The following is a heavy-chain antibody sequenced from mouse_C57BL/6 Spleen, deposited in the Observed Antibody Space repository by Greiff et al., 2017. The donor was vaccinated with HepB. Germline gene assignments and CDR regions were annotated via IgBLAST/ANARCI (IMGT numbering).Heavy chain of an antibody. J-gene: IGHJ3*01. D-gene: IGHD1-1*01. Sequence: QVQLQQPGAELVMPGASVKLSCKASGYTFTSYWMHWVKQRPGQGLEWIGEIDPSDSYTNYNQKFKGKSTLTVDKSSSTAYMQLSSLTSEDSAVYYCAIPHYGSSYGFAYWGQGTLVTVSA. V-gene: IGHV1-69*01. CDR2: IDPSDSYT. CDR1: GYTFTSYW. CDR3: AIPHYGSSYGFAY.